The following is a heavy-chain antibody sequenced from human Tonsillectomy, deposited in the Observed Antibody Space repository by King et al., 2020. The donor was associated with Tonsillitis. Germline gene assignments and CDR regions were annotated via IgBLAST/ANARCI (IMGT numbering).Heavy chain of an antibody. D-gene: IGHD4/OR15-4a*01. CDR3: AGGWDLTGANFQSLDY. V-gene: IGHV4-38-2*01. J-gene: IGHJ4*02. Sequence: LQLQESGPGLVKPSETLSLTCAVSGYSISSGYYWNWIRQPPGKGLEWIGSIYHSGTTYYNPSLKSRVTISVDTSKNQFSLKLTSVTAADTAVYYCAGGWDLTGANFQSLDYWGRGPLVPV. CDR2: IYHSGTT. CDR1: GYSISSGYY.